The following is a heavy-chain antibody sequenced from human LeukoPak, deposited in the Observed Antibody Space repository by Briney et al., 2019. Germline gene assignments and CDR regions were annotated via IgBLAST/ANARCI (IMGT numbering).Heavy chain of an antibody. Sequence: GESLKISCTASGYTFTNSWLAWVRQMPGKGVEWRGMVYTGNTDTRYSPSSQGHVTISTANSITTASLQWSSLQASDTAIYYRARHLGLTTRYFDYWGQRTVVTVSA. CDR3: ARHLGLTTRYFDY. V-gene: IGHV5-51*01. CDR1: GYTFTNSW. D-gene: IGHD4/OR15-4a*01. J-gene: IGHJ4*01. CDR2: VYTGNTDT.